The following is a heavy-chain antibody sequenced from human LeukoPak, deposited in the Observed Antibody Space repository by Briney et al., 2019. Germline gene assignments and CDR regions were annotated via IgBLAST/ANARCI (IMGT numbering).Heavy chain of an antibody. Sequence: SETLSLTCAVYGGSFSGYYWSWIRQPPGKGLEWIGEINHSGSTNYNPSLKSRVTISVDTSKNQFSLKLSSVTAADTAVYYCARRSGSYYHDAFDIWGQGTMVTVSS. CDR2: INHSGST. J-gene: IGHJ3*02. CDR1: GGSFSGYY. CDR3: ARRSGSYYHDAFDI. D-gene: IGHD1-26*01. V-gene: IGHV4-34*01.